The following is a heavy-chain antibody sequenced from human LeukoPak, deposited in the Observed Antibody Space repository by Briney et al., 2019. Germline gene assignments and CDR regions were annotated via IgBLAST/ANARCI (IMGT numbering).Heavy chain of an antibody. CDR1: GYTLTELS. V-gene: IGHV1-24*01. J-gene: IGHJ4*02. Sequence: ASVKVSCKVSGYTLTELSMHWVRQAPGKGLEWMGGFDPEDGETIYAQKFQGRVTMTEDTSTDTAYMELSSLRSEDTAVCYCATDNPDYNWDFDYWGQGTLVTVSS. D-gene: IGHD1-20*01. CDR3: ATDNPDYNWDFDY. CDR2: FDPEDGET.